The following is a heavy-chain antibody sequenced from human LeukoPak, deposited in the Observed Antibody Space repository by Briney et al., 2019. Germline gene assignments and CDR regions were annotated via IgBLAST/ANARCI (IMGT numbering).Heavy chain of an antibody. V-gene: IGHV4-39*01. J-gene: IGHJ3*02. CDR1: GGSISSSSYY. Sequence: SETLSLTCTVSGGSISSSSYYWGWIRQPPGTGLEWIGSIYYSGSTYYNPSLKSRVTISVDTSKNQFFLKLSSVTAADPAVYYCARLEGGAFDIWGQGTMVTVSS. D-gene: IGHD3-16*01. CDR3: ARLEGGAFDI. CDR2: IYYSGST.